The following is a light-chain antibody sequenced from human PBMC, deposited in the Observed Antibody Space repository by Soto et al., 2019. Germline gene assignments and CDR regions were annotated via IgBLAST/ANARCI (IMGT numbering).Light chain of an antibody. Sequence: EIVLTQSPATLSLSPGERATLSCRASQRVSSYLAWYQQKPGQAPRLLIYDASNRATGIPARFSGSGSGTAFTLTISSLEPEDFAVYYCQQRSNWPPGLTFGGGTKVEI. V-gene: IGKV3-11*01. CDR2: DAS. CDR1: QRVSSY. J-gene: IGKJ4*01. CDR3: QQRSNWPPGLT.